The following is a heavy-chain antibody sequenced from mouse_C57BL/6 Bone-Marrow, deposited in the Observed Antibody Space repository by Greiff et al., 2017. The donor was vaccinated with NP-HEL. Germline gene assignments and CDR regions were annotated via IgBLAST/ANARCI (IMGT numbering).Heavy chain of an antibody. CDR3: ARDDFYGSSYGYYFDY. D-gene: IGHD1-1*01. CDR1: GFTFSSYG. V-gene: IGHV5-6*02. Sequence: EVKLVESGGDLVKPGGSLKLSCAASGFTFSSYGMSWVRQTPDKRLEWVATISSGGSYTYYPDSVKGRFTISRDNAKNTLYLQLSSLKSEDTAMYYCARDDFYGSSYGYYFDYWGQGTTLTVSS. CDR2: ISSGGSYT. J-gene: IGHJ2*01.